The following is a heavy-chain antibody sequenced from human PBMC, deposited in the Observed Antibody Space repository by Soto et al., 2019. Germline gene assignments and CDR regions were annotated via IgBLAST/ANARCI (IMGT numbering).Heavy chain of an antibody. CDR1: GFTFGDYA. V-gene: IGHV3-49*03. CDR3: TRVRFYDSSRYYGYSFDY. CDR2: IRSKAYGGTT. J-gene: IGHJ4*02. D-gene: IGHD3-22*01. Sequence: PGGSLRLCCAASGFTFGDYAMSWFRQAPGKGLEWVGFIRSKAYGGTTEYAASVKGRFTISRDDSKSIAYLQMNSLKTEDTAVYYCTRVRFYDSSRYYGYSFDYSGQGPLVTVSS.